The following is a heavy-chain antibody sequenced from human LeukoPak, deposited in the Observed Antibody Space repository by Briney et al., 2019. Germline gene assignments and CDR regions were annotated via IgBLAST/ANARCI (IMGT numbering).Heavy chain of an antibody. D-gene: IGHD3-10*01. Sequence: PSETLSLTCAVYGGSFRGYYWSWIRQPPGKGLEWIGEINHSGSTNFNPSLTSRVTISVDTSKNQFSLKLSSVTAADTAVYYCASHRGVTAAFDIWGQGTMVTVSS. CDR3: ASHRGVTAAFDI. V-gene: IGHV4-34*01. CDR2: INHSGST. CDR1: GGSFRGYY. J-gene: IGHJ3*02.